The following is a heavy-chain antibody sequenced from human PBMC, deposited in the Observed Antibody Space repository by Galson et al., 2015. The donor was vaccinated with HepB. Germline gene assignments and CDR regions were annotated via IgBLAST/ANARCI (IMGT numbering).Heavy chain of an antibody. CDR3: AKDYRIQLWLFGYYYGMDV. D-gene: IGHD5-18*01. V-gene: IGHV3-30*18. Sequence: SLRLSCAASGFTFSSYGMHWVRQAPGKGLEWVAVISYDGSNKYYADSVKGRFTISRDNSKNTLYPQMNSLRAEDTAVYYCAKDYRIQLWLFGYYYGMDVWGQGTTVTVSS. J-gene: IGHJ6*02. CDR1: GFTFSSYG. CDR2: ISYDGSNK.